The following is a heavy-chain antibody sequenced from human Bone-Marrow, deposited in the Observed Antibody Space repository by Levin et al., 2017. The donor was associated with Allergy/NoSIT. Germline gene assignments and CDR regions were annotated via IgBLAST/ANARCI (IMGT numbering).Heavy chain of an antibody. V-gene: IGHV3-74*01. CDR2: INGDGSST. J-gene: IGHJ4*02. CDR3: ARVSDSSGNRDS. CDR1: GFTFSSYW. Sequence: GGSLRLSCAASGFTFSSYWMHWVRQAPGKGLVWVSRINGDGSSTSYADSVKGRFTISRDNAKNTLYLQMNSLRAEDTAVYYCARVSDSSGNRDSWGQGTLVNVSA. D-gene: IGHD3-22*01.